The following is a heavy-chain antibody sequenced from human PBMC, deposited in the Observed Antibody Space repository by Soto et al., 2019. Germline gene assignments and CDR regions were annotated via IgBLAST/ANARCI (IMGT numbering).Heavy chain of an antibody. CDR1: GFTFDDFA. CDR3: AKDYAGYYYYVAV. Sequence: EVQLVESGGGLVQPGRSLRLSCAASGFTFDDFAMHWVRQAPGKGLEWVSGINWNSGDINYADSVKGRCTISRDNAKNSLYLQRNSMRAEDAALYYCAKDYAGYYYYVAVWGKGTTVTVSS. J-gene: IGHJ6*03. V-gene: IGHV3-9*01. CDR2: INWNSGDI.